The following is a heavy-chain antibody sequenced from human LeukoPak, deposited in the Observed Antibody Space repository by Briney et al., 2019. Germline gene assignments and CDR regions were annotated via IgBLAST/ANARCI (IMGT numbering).Heavy chain of an antibody. CDR3: AKSSPGYSSGWLQH. J-gene: IGHJ1*01. Sequence: GGSLRLSCAASGFTFDDYAMHSARQAPGKGLEWVSGISWNSGRIDYADSVKGRFTISRDNAKKSLYLQMNSLRAEDMALYYCAKSSPGYSSGWLQHWGQGTLVTVSS. CDR2: ISWNSGRI. V-gene: IGHV3-9*03. CDR1: GFTFDDYA. D-gene: IGHD6-19*01.